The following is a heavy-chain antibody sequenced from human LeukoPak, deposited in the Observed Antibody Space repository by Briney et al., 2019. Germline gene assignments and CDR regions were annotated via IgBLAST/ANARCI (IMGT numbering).Heavy chain of an antibody. CDR2: ISSSSSYI. V-gene: IGHV3-21*01. Sequence: PGGSLRLSCAASGFTFSSYSMNWVRQAPGKGLEWVSSISSSSSYIYYADSVKGRFTISRDNAKNSLYLQMNSLRAEDTAVYYCARDLKGDAYYYYYMDVWGKGTTVTVSS. J-gene: IGHJ6*03. CDR1: GFTFSSYS. CDR3: ARDLKGDAYYYYYMDV.